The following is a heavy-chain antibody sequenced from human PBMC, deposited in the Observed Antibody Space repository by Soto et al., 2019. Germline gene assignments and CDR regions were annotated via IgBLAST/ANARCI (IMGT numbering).Heavy chain of an antibody. CDR3: ARDNEGEWMATTAGTDY. D-gene: IGHD3-10*01. J-gene: IGHJ4*02. CDR2: IWYDGSNK. V-gene: IGHV3-33*01. Sequence: QVQLVESGGGVVQPGRSLRLSCAASGFTFSSYSMHWVRQAPGKGLEWVAVIWYDGSNKYYADSVKGRFTISRDNSKNTLYLQMNSLRAEDTAVYYCARDNEGEWMATTAGTDYWGQGTLVTVSS. CDR1: GFTFSSYS.